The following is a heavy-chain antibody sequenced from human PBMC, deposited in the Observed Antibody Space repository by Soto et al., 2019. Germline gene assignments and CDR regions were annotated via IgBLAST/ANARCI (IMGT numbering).Heavy chain of an antibody. CDR2: ISGHSGDT. CDR3: ARDYGATSPDYFDY. Sequence: GASVKVSCKASGYAFTDYYMHWVRQAPGQGLEWMGWISGHSGDTKYMEKVQGRITLTTDTSTKTGYMELRSLTPDDTAVYFCARDYGATSPDYFDYWGQGTLVTVSS. D-gene: IGHD4-17*01. V-gene: IGHV1-18*01. CDR1: GYAFTDYY. J-gene: IGHJ4*02.